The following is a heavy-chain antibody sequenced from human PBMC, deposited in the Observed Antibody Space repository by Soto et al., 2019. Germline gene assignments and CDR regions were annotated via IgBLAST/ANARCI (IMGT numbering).Heavy chain of an antibody. Sequence: SETLSLTCTASGYSISSGSYGAWIRQPPGKGLEWITSIYHGGTTFYNPSLKSRIIISVDTSNNQFSLKLTSVTAADTAVYYCARVHVMVGAGSTFDYWGHGTPVTVSS. V-gene: IGHV4-38-2*02. CDR1: GYSISSGSY. D-gene: IGHD3-10*01. CDR2: IYHGGTT. CDR3: ARVHVMVGAGSTFDY. J-gene: IGHJ4*01.